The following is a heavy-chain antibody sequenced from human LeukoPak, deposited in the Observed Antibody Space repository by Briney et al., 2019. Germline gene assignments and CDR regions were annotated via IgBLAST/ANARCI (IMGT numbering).Heavy chain of an antibody. CDR1: GFTFSNYA. V-gene: IGHV3-23*01. CDR3: AKYSSSSLLRALDI. Sequence: GGSLRLSCAASGFTFSNYAMTWVRQAPGKGLEWVSAISGVGTATYYADSVKGRFTISRDNSKNTLYLQMNGLRAEDTAIYYCAKYSSSSLLRALDIGGQGTMVTVSS. J-gene: IGHJ3*02. D-gene: IGHD6-6*01. CDR2: ISGVGTAT.